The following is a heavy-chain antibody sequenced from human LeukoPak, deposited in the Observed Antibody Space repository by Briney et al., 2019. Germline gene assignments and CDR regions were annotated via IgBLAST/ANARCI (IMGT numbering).Heavy chain of an antibody. D-gene: IGHD3-22*01. V-gene: IGHV4-39*01. Sequence: KTSETLSLTCPVSGASISSTNYYWARIRQSPGKGLEWIGSNFNDGSTFYNPYLPSPVTMSVDKTKNQFSLKLSSVTAADPALFYCARNMTVILVAERTDAFDIWGQGTMVTVSS. CDR2: NFNDGST. J-gene: IGHJ3*02. CDR1: GASISSTNYY. CDR3: ARNMTVILVAERTDAFDI.